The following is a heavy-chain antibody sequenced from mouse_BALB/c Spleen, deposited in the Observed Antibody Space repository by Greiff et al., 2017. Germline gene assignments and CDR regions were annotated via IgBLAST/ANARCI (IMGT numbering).Heavy chain of an antibody. CDR1: GFSLTSYG. CDR3: ASYGYHYAMDY. D-gene: IGHD2-2*01. V-gene: IGHV2-2*02. J-gene: IGHJ4*01. Sequence: VQLVESGPGLVQPSQSLSITCTVSGFSLTSYGVHWVRQSPGKGLEWLGVIWSGGSTDYNAAFISRLSISKDNSKSQVFFKMNSLQANDTAIYYCASYGYHYAMDYWGQGTSVTVSS. CDR2: IWSGGST.